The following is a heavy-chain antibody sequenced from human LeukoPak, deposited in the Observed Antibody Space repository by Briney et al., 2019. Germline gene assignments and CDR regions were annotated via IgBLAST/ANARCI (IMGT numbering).Heavy chain of an antibody. CDR3: ARPPDILTGKNWFDP. Sequence: QPGGSLRLSCVASGFTFSSYWMHWVRQAPGKGLVWVSRINSDGSITDYADSVKGRFAISRDNAKNTLYLQMNSLRAEDTAVYYCARPPDILTGKNWFDPWGQGTLVTVSS. D-gene: IGHD3-9*01. J-gene: IGHJ5*02. CDR1: GFTFSSYW. V-gene: IGHV3-74*01. CDR2: INSDGSIT.